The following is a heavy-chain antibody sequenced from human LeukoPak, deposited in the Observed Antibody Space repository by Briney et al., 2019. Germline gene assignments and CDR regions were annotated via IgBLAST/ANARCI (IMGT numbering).Heavy chain of an antibody. V-gene: IGHV5-51*01. CDR1: GYSFTGYW. Sequence: GESLKISCKGSGYSFTGYWIGWVRQMPGKGLGWMGIIYPGDSDTRYSPSFQGQVTISADKSISTAYLQWSSLKASDTAMYYCARGLAYSSGCYDYWGQGTLVTVSS. J-gene: IGHJ4*02. D-gene: IGHD6-19*01. CDR3: ARGLAYSSGCYDY. CDR2: IYPGDSDT.